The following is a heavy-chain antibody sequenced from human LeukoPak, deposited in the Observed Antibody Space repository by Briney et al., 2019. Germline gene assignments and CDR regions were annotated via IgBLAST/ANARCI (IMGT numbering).Heavy chain of an antibody. CDR3: ARTYYDYVWGSSMDY. Sequence: EASVKVSCKASGGTFSNYAASWVRQAPGQGLEWMGGIIPIFGTTNYAQKFQGRVTITADKSTSTAYMELSSLRSEDTAVYYCARTYYDYVWGSSMDYWGQGTLVTVSS. V-gene: IGHV1-69*06. CDR2: IIPIFGTT. D-gene: IGHD3-16*01. CDR1: GGTFSNYA. J-gene: IGHJ4*02.